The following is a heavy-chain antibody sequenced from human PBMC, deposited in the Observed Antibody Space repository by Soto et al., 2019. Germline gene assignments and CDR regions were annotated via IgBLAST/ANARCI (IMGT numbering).Heavy chain of an antibody. CDR3: ARVAAVAGPFDY. D-gene: IGHD6-19*01. Sequence: GASVKVSCKASGYTFTGYYMHWVRQAPGQGLEWMGWINPNSGGTNYAQKFQGRVTMTRDTSITTAYMELSRLRSDDTAVYYCARVAAVAGPFDYWGQGTLVTVSS. J-gene: IGHJ4*02. CDR1: GYTFTGYY. CDR2: INPNSGGT. V-gene: IGHV1-2*02.